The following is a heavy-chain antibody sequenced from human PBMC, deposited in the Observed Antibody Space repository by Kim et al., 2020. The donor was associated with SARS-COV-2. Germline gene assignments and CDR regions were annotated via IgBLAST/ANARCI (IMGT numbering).Heavy chain of an antibody. J-gene: IGHJ4*02. Sequence: KGRFTTYRDNSNNTLYLQMNSLGAEDTAVYYCAKGPRAAAGMGNYYFDYWGQGTLVTVSS. D-gene: IGHD6-13*01. CDR3: AKGPRAAAGMGNYYFDY. V-gene: IGHV3-23*01.